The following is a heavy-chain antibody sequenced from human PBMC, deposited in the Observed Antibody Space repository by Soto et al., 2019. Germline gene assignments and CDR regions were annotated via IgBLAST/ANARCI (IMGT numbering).Heavy chain of an antibody. D-gene: IGHD3-22*01. J-gene: IGHJ4*02. Sequence: SLRLSCAASGFTFSDYYMSWIRQAPGKGLEWVSYISSSSSYTNYADSVKGRFTISRDNAKNSLYLQMNSLRAEDTAVYYCAREGSYDTMDYWGLGTLVTVSS. CDR3: AREGSYDTMDY. CDR2: ISSSSSYT. CDR1: GFTFSDYY. V-gene: IGHV3-11*06.